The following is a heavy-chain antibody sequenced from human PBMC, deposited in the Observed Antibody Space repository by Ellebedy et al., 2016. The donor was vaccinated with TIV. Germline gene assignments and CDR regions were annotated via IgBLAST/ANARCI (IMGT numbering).Heavy chain of an antibody. D-gene: IGHD6-13*01. CDR1: GYTFTSYA. Sequence: AASVKVSCKASGYTFTSYAMHWVRQAPGQRLEWMGWINAGNGNTKYSQQFQGRVTITRDTSASTAFMELSSLRSEDTAVYYCARGDSSGYFVDYWGQGTLVTVSS. V-gene: IGHV1-3*01. J-gene: IGHJ4*02. CDR3: ARGDSSGYFVDY. CDR2: INAGNGNT.